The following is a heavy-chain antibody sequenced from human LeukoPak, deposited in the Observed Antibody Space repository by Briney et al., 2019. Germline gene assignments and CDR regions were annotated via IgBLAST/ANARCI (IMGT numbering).Heavy chain of an antibody. CDR2: ISAYKDNT. V-gene: IGHV1-18*01. CDR1: GYTFTRYG. CDR3: ARDTSGYSSSWYALEPPMDY. D-gene: IGHD6-13*01. J-gene: IGHJ4*02. Sequence: GASVKVSCKASGYTFTRYGISWVRQAPGQGLEWMGWISAYKDNTNYAQKFQDRVIMTADTSTSTAYMDLRSLRSDETAVYYCARDTSGYSSSWYALEPPMDYWGQGTLVTVSS.